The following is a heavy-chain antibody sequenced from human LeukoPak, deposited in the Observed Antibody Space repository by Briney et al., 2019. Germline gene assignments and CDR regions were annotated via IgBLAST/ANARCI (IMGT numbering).Heavy chain of an antibody. CDR3: ARGYYDILTGYSDAFDI. Sequence: ASVKVSCKASGYTFTSYAMHWVRQAPGQRLEWMGWINAGNGNTKYSQKFQGRVTITRDTSASTAYMELSSLRSEDTAVYYCARGYYDILTGYSDAFDIWGQGTMVTVSS. J-gene: IGHJ3*02. D-gene: IGHD3-9*01. CDR1: GYTFTSYA. CDR2: INAGNGNT. V-gene: IGHV1-3*01.